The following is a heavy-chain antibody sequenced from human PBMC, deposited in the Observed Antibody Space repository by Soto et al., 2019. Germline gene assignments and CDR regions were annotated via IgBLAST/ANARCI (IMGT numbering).Heavy chain of an antibody. V-gene: IGHV3-74*01. CDR1: GFTFSPYW. J-gene: IGHJ6*03. CDR2: ISSDGRDT. Sequence: GGSLRLSCAASGFTFSPYWMHWVRQAPGKGLVWVSRISSDGRDTTYADSVKGRFTISRDNARNTLYLQMASLGVEDSAVYFCARAPARYVDVWGKGATVTVSS. CDR3: ARAPARYVDV.